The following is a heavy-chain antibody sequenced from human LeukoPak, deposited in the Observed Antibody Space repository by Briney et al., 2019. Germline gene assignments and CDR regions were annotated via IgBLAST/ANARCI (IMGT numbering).Heavy chain of an antibody. Sequence: SETLSPTCTVSGGSISSSNYYWGWIRQPPGKGLEWIGSIYYSGSTYYNPSLKSRVTISVDMSKNQFSLKLSSVTAADTAVFYCAREPRYYASSGSSTYFDYWGQGTLVTVSS. D-gene: IGHD3-22*01. CDR2: IYYSGST. CDR1: GGSISSSNYY. CDR3: AREPRYYASSGSSTYFDY. J-gene: IGHJ4*02. V-gene: IGHV4-39*07.